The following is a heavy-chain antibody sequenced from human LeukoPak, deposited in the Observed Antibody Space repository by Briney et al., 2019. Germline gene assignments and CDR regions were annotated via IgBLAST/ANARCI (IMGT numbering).Heavy chain of an antibody. V-gene: IGHV1-2*02. CDR2: INPNSGGT. Sequence: EASVKVSCKASGYTFTGYYMHWVRQAPGQGLEWMGWINPNSGGTNYAQKFQGRVTMTRDTSISTAYMELSRLRSDDTAVYYCARTYYDFWSGYSEGGYYYYYMDVWGKGTTVTVSS. CDR1: GYTFTGYY. CDR3: ARTYYDFWSGYSEGGYYYYYMDV. J-gene: IGHJ6*03. D-gene: IGHD3-3*01.